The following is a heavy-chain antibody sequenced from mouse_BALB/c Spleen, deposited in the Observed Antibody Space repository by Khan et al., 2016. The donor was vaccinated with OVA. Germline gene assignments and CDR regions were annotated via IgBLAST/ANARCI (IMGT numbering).Heavy chain of an antibody. V-gene: IGHV2-2*02. CDR1: GFSLTNYG. CDR2: IWSGGST. Sequence: QVKLEESGPGLVQPSQSLSITCTASGFSLTNYGVHWVRQSPGKGLEWLGVIWSGGSTDYHAAFISRLSISKDNSKSQVFFKMNSLQPNDTAMYYGARNYDYDEGLAYWGQGTLVTVSA. D-gene: IGHD2-4*01. CDR3: ARNYDYDEGLAY. J-gene: IGHJ3*01.